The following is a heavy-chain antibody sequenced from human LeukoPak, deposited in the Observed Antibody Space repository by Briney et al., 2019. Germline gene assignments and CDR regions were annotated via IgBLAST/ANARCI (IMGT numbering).Heavy chain of an antibody. CDR1: GFTFSTYA. J-gene: IGHJ4*02. D-gene: IGHD1-1*01. V-gene: IGHV3-74*01. CDR3: AGELATGI. CDR2: ISKDGSRT. Sequence: GGSLRLSCAASGFTFSTYAMNWVRQAPGKGLVWVSSISKDGSRTYYADSVKGRLTISRDNAKSTLFPEMNSLRAEDTALYYCAGELATGIWGQGTLVTVSS.